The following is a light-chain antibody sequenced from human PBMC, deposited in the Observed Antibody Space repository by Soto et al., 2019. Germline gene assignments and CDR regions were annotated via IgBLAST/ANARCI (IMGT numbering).Light chain of an antibody. CDR1: QSVSSY. V-gene: IGKV3-11*01. CDR3: QQRSNWPPT. Sequence: EIVFTQSPATLSFSPGGRATPPRTASQSVSSYLAWYQQKPGQAPRPLIYDASNRATGIPARFSGSGSGTDFTLTISSLEPEEFAVYYCQQRSNWPPTVGQGTRLEIK. CDR2: DAS. J-gene: IGKJ5*01.